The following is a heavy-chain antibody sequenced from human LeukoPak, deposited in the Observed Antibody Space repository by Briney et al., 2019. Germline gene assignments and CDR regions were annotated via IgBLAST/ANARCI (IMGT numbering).Heavy chain of an antibody. D-gene: IGHD3-10*01. V-gene: IGHV3-23*01. Sequence: PGGSLRLSCAGSGFTFINYAMSWVRQAPGKGLEWVSTISAGGGGTYYADSVKGRFTISRDNSKNTLYLQMNSLRAEDTAIYYCAKRGPIYSASPGNYFDYWGQGTLVTVSS. J-gene: IGHJ4*02. CDR3: AKRGPIYSASPGNYFDY. CDR1: GFTFINYA. CDR2: ISAGGGGT.